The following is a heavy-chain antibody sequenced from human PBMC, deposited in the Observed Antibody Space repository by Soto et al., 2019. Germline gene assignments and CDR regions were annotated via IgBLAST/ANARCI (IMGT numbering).Heavy chain of an antibody. J-gene: IGHJ5*02. CDR3: ARDIRPYCSSTSCQMAGWFDT. CDR2: ISNQNGKT. D-gene: IGHD2-2*01. Sequence: ASVKVSCKASGYTFKSYDISWVRQAPGQGLEWMGWISNQNGKTNYAQKVQDRVTMTTDRSTSTAFMDLRSLRSDDTAVYYCARDIRPYCSSTSCQMAGWFDTWGQGTLVTVS. V-gene: IGHV1-18*01. CDR1: GYTFKSYD.